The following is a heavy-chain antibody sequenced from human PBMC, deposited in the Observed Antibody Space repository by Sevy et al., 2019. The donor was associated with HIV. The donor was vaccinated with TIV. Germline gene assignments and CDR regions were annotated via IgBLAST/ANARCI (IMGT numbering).Heavy chain of an antibody. V-gene: IGHV3-74*01. J-gene: IGHJ4*02. D-gene: IGHD6-6*01. CDR1: GFTFSNYY. Sequence: GGSLRLSCAASGFTFSNYYMNWVRQGPGEGLVWVARLNGGGSDISYADSVRGRFTISRDNTKNTLYLQMSSLRGEDTAVYYCFVHIRGSSEIDYWGQGTLVTVSS. CDR2: LNGGGSDI. CDR3: FVHIRGSSEIDY.